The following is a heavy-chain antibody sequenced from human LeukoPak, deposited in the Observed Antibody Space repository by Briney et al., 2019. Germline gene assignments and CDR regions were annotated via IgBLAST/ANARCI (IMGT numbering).Heavy chain of an antibody. V-gene: IGHV3-30*18. CDR3: AKGSEYSSGWYYFDY. CDR1: GFTFSSYG. D-gene: IGHD6-19*01. Sequence: QPGRSLRLSCAASGFTFSSYGMPWVRQAPGKGLEWVAVISYDGSSKYYADSVKGRFTISRDNSKNTLYMQMNSLRAEDTGVYFCAKGSEYSSGWYYFDYWGQGTLVTVSS. CDR2: ISYDGSSK. J-gene: IGHJ4*02.